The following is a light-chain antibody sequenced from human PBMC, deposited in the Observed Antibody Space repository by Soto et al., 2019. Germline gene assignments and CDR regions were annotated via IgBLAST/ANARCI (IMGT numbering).Light chain of an antibody. CDR3: CSYAGSSPYV. CDR2: EDS. V-gene: IGLV2-23*01. CDR1: SSDVGSYNL. J-gene: IGLJ1*01. Sequence: QSVLTQPASVSGSPGQSITISCTGTSSDVGSYNLVSWYQQHPGKAPKLMIYEDSKRPSGVSNRFSGSKSGNTASLTISGLQAEDEADYYCCSYAGSSPYVFGTGTKLTVL.